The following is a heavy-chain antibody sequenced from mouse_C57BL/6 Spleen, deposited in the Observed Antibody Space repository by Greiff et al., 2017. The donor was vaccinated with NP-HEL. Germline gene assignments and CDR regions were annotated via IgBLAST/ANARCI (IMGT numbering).Heavy chain of an antibody. D-gene: IGHD2-4*01. Sequence: VQLQQSGPGLVQPSQSLSITCTVSGFSLTSYGVHWVRQSPGKGLEWLGVIWRGGSTDYNAAFMSRLSITKDNSKSQVFFKMNSLQADDTAIYYCAKGDDYDSYWYFDVWGTGTTVTVSS. CDR3: AKGDDYDSYWYFDV. CDR1: GFSLTSYG. V-gene: IGHV2-5*01. J-gene: IGHJ1*03. CDR2: IWRGGST.